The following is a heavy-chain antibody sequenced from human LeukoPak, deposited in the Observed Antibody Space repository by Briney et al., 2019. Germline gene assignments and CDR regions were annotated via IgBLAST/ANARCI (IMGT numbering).Heavy chain of an antibody. Sequence: GRSLRLSCAASGFTFSDYAMHWVRQAPGKGLEWVSGISWNSGSIGYADSVKGRFTISRDNAKNSLYLQMNSLRAEDTALYYCMRTWEFDSWGQGTLVTVSS. D-gene: IGHD1-26*01. J-gene: IGHJ5*01. CDR3: MRTWEFDS. CDR1: GFTFSDYA. V-gene: IGHV3-9*01. CDR2: ISWNSGSI.